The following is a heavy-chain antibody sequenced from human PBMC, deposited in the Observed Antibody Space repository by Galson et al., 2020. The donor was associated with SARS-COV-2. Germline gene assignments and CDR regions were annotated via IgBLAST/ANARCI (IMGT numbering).Heavy chain of an antibody. V-gene: IGHV3-21*01. CDR3: ARGRRDGYNFCDY. D-gene: IGHD5-12*01. CDR1: GFTFSSHS. Sequence: GESLKISCAASGFTFSSHSMNWVRQAPGKGLEWVSSISSSSSYIYYADSVKGRFTISRDNAKNSLYLQMNSLRAEDMAVYYCARGRRDGYNFCDYWGQGTLVTVSS. CDR2: ISSSSSYI. J-gene: IGHJ4*02.